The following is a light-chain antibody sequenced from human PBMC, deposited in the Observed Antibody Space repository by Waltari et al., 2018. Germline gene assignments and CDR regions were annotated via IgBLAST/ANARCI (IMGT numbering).Light chain of an antibody. CDR1: SSNIGSNT. J-gene: IGLJ3*02. V-gene: IGLV1-44*01. Sequence: QSVLTQPPSTSGTPGQRVTISCSGSSSNIGSNTVHWYQQLPGTAPKLLIYGNTQRPSGVPDRFSGSKSGTSASLAISGLQSEDEADYYCAAWDDSQSGWMFGGGTKLTVL. CDR3: AAWDDSQSGWM. CDR2: GNT.